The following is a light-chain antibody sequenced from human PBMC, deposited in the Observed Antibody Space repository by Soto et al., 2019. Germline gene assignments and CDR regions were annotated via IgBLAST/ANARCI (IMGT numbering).Light chain of an antibody. CDR2: DAS. CDR3: QQYGSSPQLT. Sequence: IVLTQSPATLSLSPWERATLSCRASQSVSSYLAWYQQKPGQAPRLLIYDASNRATGIPARFSGSGSGTDFTLTISSLEPEDFAVYYCQQYGSSPQLTFGGGTKVDIK. CDR1: QSVSSY. V-gene: IGKV3-11*01. J-gene: IGKJ4*01.